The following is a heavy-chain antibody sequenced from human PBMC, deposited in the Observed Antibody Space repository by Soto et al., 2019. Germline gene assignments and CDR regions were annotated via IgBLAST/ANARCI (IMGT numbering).Heavy chain of an antibody. CDR3: ARTVGYYYGMDV. CDR2: INAGNGNT. Sequence: QVQLVQSGAEVKKPGASVKVSCKASGYTFTSYAMHWVRQAPGQRLEGMGWINAGNGNTKYSQTFQGRVTITRDTSASTAYMELSSLRSEDTAVYYCARTVGYYYGMDVWGQGTTVTVSS. J-gene: IGHJ6*02. V-gene: IGHV1-3*01. D-gene: IGHD4-17*01. CDR1: GYTFTSYA.